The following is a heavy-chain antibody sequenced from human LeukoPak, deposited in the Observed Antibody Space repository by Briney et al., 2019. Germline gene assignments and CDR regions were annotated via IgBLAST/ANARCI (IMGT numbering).Heavy chain of an antibody. V-gene: IGHV4-59*01. J-gene: IGHJ5*02. D-gene: IGHD3-10*01. CDR3: ARGWFGEFEGGKNWFDP. CDR2: IYYSGST. CDR1: GGSISSYY. Sequence: ASETLSLTCTVSGGSISSYYWSWIRQPPGKGLEWIGYIYYSGSTNYNPSLKSRVTISVDTSKNQFSLKLSSVTAADTAVYYCARGWFGEFEGGKNWFDPWGQGTLVTVSS.